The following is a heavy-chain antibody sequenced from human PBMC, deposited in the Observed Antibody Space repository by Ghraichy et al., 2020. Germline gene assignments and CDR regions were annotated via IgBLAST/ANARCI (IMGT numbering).Heavy chain of an antibody. CDR3: ARSYYDFWSGYNTGEGYYFDY. CDR2: IYYSGST. V-gene: IGHV4-39*01. D-gene: IGHD3-3*01. Sequence: SETLSLTCTVSGGSISSSSYYWGWIRQPPGKGLEWIGSIYYSGSTYYNPSLKSRVTISVDTSKNQFSLKLSSVTAADTAVYYCARSYYDFWSGYNTGEGYYFDYWGQGTLVTVSS. CDR1: GGSISSSSYY. J-gene: IGHJ4*02.